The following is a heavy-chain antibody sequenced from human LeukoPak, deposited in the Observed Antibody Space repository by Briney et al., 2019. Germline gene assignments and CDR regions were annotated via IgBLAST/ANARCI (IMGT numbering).Heavy chain of an antibody. V-gene: IGHV4-34*01. CDR2: INHSGST. CDR3: ARGRDGVVVAATTTKNYYYYGTDV. D-gene: IGHD2-15*01. J-gene: IGHJ6*02. Sequence: SETLSLTCAVYGGSFSGYYWSWIRQPPGKGLEWIGEINHSGSTNYNPSLKSRVTISVDTSKNQFSLKLSSVTAADTAVYYCARGRDGVVVAATTTKNYYYYGTDVWGQGTTVTVSS. CDR1: GGSFSGYY.